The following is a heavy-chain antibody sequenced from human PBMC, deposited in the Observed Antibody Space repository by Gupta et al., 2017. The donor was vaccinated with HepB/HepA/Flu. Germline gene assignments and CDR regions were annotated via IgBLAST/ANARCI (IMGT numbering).Heavy chain of an antibody. V-gene: IGHV4-59*01. CDR3: ARYKSRGFDC. J-gene: IGHJ4*02. Sequence: QVQLQESGPGLVKPSETLSLSCTVSGGSISSYYWSWIRQPPGKGLEWIGYMSNSGSTTYNPSLNSRVTISIDTSNNQCSLSLNSVTAADTATYYCARYKSRGFDCWGQGTLVNVSS. CDR1: GGSISSYY. D-gene: IGHD1-1*01. CDR2: MSNSGST.